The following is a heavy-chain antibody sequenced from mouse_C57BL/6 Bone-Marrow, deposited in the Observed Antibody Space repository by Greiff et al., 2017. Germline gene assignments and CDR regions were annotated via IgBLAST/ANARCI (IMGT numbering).Heavy chain of an antibody. J-gene: IGHJ4*01. V-gene: IGHV1-64*01. Sequence: QVQLKQPGAELVKPGASVKLSCKASGYTFTSYWMHWVKQRPGQGPEWIGMIHPNSGSTNYNEKFKSKATLTVDKSSSTAYMQLSSLTSEDSAVYYCASEGAYYSNYDYAMDYWGQGTSVTVSS. CDR3: ASEGAYYSNYDYAMDY. D-gene: IGHD2-5*01. CDR2: IHPNSGST. CDR1: GYTFTSYW.